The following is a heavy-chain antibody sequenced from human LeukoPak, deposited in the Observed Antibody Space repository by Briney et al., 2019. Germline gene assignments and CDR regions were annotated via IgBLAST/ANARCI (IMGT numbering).Heavy chain of an antibody. J-gene: IGHJ1*01. CDR1: GGSISSSSFY. CDR3: ARLPDFQH. Sequence: SETLSLACTVSGGSISSSSFYWDXIRQPPGKGLEWIGYIYYSGSTNYNPSLKSRVTISVDTSKNQFSLKLSSVTAADTAVYYCARLPDFQHWGQGTLVTVSS. V-gene: IGHV4-61*05. D-gene: IGHD1-14*01. CDR2: IYYSGST.